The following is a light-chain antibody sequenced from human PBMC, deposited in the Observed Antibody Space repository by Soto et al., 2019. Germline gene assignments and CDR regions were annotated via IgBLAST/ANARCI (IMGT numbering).Light chain of an antibody. J-gene: IGLJ2*01. CDR1: SSDVGGYNY. CDR3: STYTSSSTSVV. V-gene: IGLV2-14*01. Sequence: QSALTQPASVSGSPGQSITISCTGTSSDVGGYNYVSWYQQHPGKAPKLMIYDVSNRPSGVSNRFSGSKSGNTASLTISGRQAEEEDDYYCSTYTSSSTSVVFGAGTKLTVL. CDR2: DVS.